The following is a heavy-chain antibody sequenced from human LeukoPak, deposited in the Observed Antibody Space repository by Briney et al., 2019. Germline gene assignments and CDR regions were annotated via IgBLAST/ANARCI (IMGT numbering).Heavy chain of an antibody. D-gene: IGHD4-11*01. CDR1: GGTFSSYA. Sequence: ASVKVSSKASGGTFSSYAISWVRQAPGHGLEWMGGIIPIFGTANYAQKFQGRVTITADESTSTAYMELSSLRSEDTAVYYCAREGGAYSNYGYYYVMDVWGQGTTVTVSS. CDR3: AREGGAYSNYGYYYVMDV. V-gene: IGHV1-69*01. CDR2: IIPIFGTA. J-gene: IGHJ6*02.